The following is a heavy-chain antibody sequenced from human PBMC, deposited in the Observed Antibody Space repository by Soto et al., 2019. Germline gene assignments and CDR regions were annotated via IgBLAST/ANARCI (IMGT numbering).Heavy chain of an antibody. Sequence: QIQLVQSGAEVKKPGSWVKVSCKASGGTFSSYIFTWMRQAPGQGLEWMGGIIPLFGTTKYAVNFQGRVTLTADESTSTAYMEVTGLRSEDTAVYYCATGGISMSTGALNDMDVWGQGTTVIVS. D-gene: IGHD1-26*01. V-gene: IGHV1-69*12. CDR2: IIPLFGTT. J-gene: IGHJ6*02. CDR3: ATGGISMSTGALNDMDV. CDR1: GGTFSSYI.